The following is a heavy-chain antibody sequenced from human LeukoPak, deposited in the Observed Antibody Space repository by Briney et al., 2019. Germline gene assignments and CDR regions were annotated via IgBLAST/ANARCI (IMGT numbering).Heavy chain of an antibody. CDR3: ARGVEPLAANTLAY. J-gene: IGHJ4*02. Sequence: GGSLRLSCAASGFTVITNDTTWVRQAPGKGLEWVSVLCDGNTKYADSVQGRFTISRDNSKNTLYLEMNSLSPDDTAVYYCARGVEPLAANTLAYWGQGTLVTVSS. CDR1: GFTVITND. V-gene: IGHV3-53*01. D-gene: IGHD1-14*01. CDR2: LCDGNT.